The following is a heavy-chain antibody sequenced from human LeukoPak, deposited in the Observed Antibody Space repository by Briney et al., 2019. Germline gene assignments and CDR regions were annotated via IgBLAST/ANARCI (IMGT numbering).Heavy chain of an antibody. CDR3: ATRYNWNYGWFDP. D-gene: IGHD1-7*01. J-gene: IGHJ5*02. CDR2: FDPEDGET. CDR1: GHTLTELS. Sequence: ASVKVSCKVSGHTLTELSIHRVRQAPGKGLEWMGGFDPEDGETIYAQKFQGRVTMTEGTSTDAAYMELSSLRSEDTAVYYCATRYNWNYGWFDPWGQGTLVTVSS. V-gene: IGHV1-24*01.